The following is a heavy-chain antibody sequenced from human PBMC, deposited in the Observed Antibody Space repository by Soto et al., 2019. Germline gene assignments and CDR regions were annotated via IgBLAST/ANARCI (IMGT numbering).Heavy chain of an antibody. V-gene: IGHV4-30-4*01. CDR3: ARGYGSGSYYNVGWFDP. CDR1: GGSISSGDYY. CDR2: IYYSGST. Sequence: SETLSLTCTVSGGSISSGDYYWSWIRQPPGKGLEWIGYIYYSGSTYYNPSLKSRVTISVDTSKNQFSLKLSSVTAADTAVYYCARGYGSGSYYNVGWFDPWGQGTLVTVSS. J-gene: IGHJ5*02. D-gene: IGHD3-10*01.